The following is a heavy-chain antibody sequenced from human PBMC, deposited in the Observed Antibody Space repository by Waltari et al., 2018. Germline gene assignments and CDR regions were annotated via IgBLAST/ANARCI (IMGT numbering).Heavy chain of an antibody. Sequence: EVQLVESGGGLVKPGGSLRLSCAASGFTFSSYSMNWVRQAPGKGLEWVSSISSSSSYIYYADSVKGRFTISRDNAKNSLYLQMNSLRAEDTAVYYCAREFLKLYYFDYWGQGTLVTVSS. V-gene: IGHV3-21*01. CDR2: ISSSSSYI. D-gene: IGHD2-15*01. J-gene: IGHJ4*02. CDR1: GFTFSSYS. CDR3: AREFLKLYYFDY.